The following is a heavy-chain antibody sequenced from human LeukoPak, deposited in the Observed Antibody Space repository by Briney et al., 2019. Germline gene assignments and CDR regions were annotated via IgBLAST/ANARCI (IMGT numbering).Heavy chain of an antibody. V-gene: IGHV3-48*03. CDR2: IVSSGSTI. Sequence: GGSLRLSCAASGFTFSSYEMNWVRQAPGKGLKWVSYIVSSGSTINYADPVKGRFTISRANANNSLYLQMNSLRAQDTAAYYCAGGNGGSRDFDYWGQGTLVTVSS. J-gene: IGHJ4*02. CDR1: GFTFSSYE. CDR3: AGGNGGSRDFDY. D-gene: IGHD3-16*01.